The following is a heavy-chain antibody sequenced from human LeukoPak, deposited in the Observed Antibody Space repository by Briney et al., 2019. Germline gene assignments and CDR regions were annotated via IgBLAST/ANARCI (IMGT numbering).Heavy chain of an antibody. D-gene: IGHD2-21*02. CDR1: GGSISSYY. CDR2: IYTSGST. Sequence: SETLSLTCTVSGGSISSYYWSWIRQPAGKGLEWIGRIYTSGSTNYNPSLKSRVTMSVDTSKNQFSLKLSSVTAADTAVYYCASTTRYCGRDCSTFDYWGQGTLVTVSS. V-gene: IGHV4-4*07. J-gene: IGHJ4*02. CDR3: ASTTRYCGRDCSTFDY.